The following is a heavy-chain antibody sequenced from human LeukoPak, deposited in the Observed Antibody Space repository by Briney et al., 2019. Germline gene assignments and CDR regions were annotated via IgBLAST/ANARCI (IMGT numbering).Heavy chain of an antibody. CDR3: AKPISGGLAVTADWFDPWGQGTLVVVSSGMDV. D-gene: IGHD6-19*01. Sequence: GGSLRLSCAPSGFTFSAYIMKWVRQAPGKGLEWVSYIGSGCDTLYNPDSVTGRFAISRDNAKNSLYLQMNSLRAEDTAVYYCAKPISGGLAVTADWFDPWGQGTLVVVSSGMDVWGQGTTVTVSS. V-gene: IGHV3-48*04. CDR1: GFTFSAYI. J-gene: IGHJ6*02. CDR2: IGSGCDTL.